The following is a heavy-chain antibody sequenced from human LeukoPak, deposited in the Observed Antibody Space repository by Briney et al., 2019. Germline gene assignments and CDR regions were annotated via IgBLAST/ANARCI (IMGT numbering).Heavy chain of an antibody. Sequence: SETLSLTCAVYGGSFSGYYWSWIRQPPGKGLEWIGEINHSGSTNYNPSLKSRVTISVDRSKNQFSLKLSPVTAADTAMYYCARATIAAAVNWFDPWGQGTLVTVSS. CDR1: GGSFSGYY. CDR2: INHSGST. CDR3: ARATIAAAVNWFDP. D-gene: IGHD6-13*01. V-gene: IGHV4-34*01. J-gene: IGHJ5*02.